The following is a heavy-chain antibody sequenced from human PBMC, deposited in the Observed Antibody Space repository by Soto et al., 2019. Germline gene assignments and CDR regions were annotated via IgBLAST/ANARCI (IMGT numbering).Heavy chain of an antibody. V-gene: IGHV1-69*01. J-gene: IGHJ4*02. D-gene: IGHD3-22*01. CDR1: GGTFHSYG. CDR2: IIPIFGTA. CDR3: AGYGAGGVSSGYYGPIDF. Sequence: QVQLVQSGAEVKKSGSSVKVSCKASGGTFHSYGISWVRQAPGQGFEWMGGIIPIFGTANSAQKFQGRVTITADESTSTAYLELSSLRSEDTAVYYCAGYGAGGVSSGYYGPIDFWGQGTLVTVSS.